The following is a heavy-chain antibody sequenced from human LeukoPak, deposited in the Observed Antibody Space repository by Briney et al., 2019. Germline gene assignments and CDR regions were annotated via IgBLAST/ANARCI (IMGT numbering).Heavy chain of an antibody. V-gene: IGHV1-69*13. D-gene: IGHD4-17*01. Sequence: ASVKVSCKASGGTFSSYAISWVRQATGQGLEWMGGIIPIFGTANYAQKFQGRVTITADESTSTAYMELSSLRSEDTAVYYCARGWPYGGLDYWGQGTLVTVSS. CDR2: IIPIFGTA. CDR1: GGTFSSYA. J-gene: IGHJ4*02. CDR3: ARGWPYGGLDY.